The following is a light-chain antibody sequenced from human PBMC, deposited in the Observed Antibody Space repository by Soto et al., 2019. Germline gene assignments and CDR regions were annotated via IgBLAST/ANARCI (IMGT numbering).Light chain of an antibody. CDR2: EGS. CDR3: YSYAGSSTLV. CDR1: RSDVGSYNL. V-gene: IGLV2-23*01. Sequence: QSVLTQPASVSGSPGQSITISCTGTRSDVGSYNLVSWYQQHPGKAPKLMIYEGSKRPSGVSNRFSGSKSGNTASLTISGLQAEDEADYYCYSYAGSSTLVFGGGTKVTVL. J-gene: IGLJ2*01.